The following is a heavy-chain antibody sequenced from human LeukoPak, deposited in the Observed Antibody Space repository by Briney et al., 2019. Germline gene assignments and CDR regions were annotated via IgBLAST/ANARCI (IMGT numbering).Heavy chain of an antibody. J-gene: IGHJ4*02. D-gene: IGHD3-22*01. CDR3: TTGPDYYNSSSYYSHY. CDR1: GGSISSSYYY. V-gene: IGHV4-39*01. CDR2: IYYSGST. Sequence: SETLSLTCTVSGGSISSSYYYWGWIRQPPGKGLEWIGSIYYSGSTYYNPSLKSRVTISVDTSKNQFSLKLSSVTAADTAVYYCTTGPDYYNSSSYYSHYWGQGTLVTVSS.